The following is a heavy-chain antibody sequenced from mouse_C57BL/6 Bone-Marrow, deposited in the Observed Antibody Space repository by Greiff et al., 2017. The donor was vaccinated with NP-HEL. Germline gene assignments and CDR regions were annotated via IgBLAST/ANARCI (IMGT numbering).Heavy chain of an antibody. D-gene: IGHD1-1*01. CDR2: IRSKSNNYAT. CDR1: GFSFNTYA. CDR3: VRLGLRYSNWYFDV. Sequence: DVQLVESGGGLVQPKGSLKLSCAASGFSFNTYAMNWVRQAPGKGLEWVARIRSKSNNYATYYADSVKDRFTISRDDSESMLYLQMNNLKTEDTAMYYCVRLGLRYSNWYFDVWGTGTTVTVSS. J-gene: IGHJ1*03. V-gene: IGHV10-1*01.